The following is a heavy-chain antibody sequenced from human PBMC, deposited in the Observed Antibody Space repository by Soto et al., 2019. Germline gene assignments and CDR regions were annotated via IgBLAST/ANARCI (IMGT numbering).Heavy chain of an antibody. CDR2: ISYDGSNK. J-gene: IGHJ4*02. CDR3: AKVAATTVTTGGFDY. V-gene: IGHV3-30*18. CDR1: GFTFSSYG. Sequence: QVQLVESGGGVVQPGRSLRLSCAASGFTFSSYGMHWVRQAPGKGLGWVAVISYDGSNKYYADSVKGRFTVSRDNSKNTLYLQMNSLRAEDTAVYYGAKVAATTVTTGGFDYWGQGTLVTVSS. D-gene: IGHD4-17*01.